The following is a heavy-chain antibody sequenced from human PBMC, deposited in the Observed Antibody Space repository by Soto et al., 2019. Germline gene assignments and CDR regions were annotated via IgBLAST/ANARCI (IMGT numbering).Heavy chain of an antibody. Sequence: PGGSLRLSGVGSGFIFSNNCIHWVRQTPCKGLEWVAFMSYDGSDTFYADSVKGRFTISRDNSKNTLFLHMSNLRAEDTAMYYCTIVRVADSALDHLGQGTLFTFSS. D-gene: IGHD2-8*02. CDR2: MSYDGSDT. J-gene: IGHJ4*02. V-gene: IGHV3-30*02. CDR1: GFIFSNNC. CDR3: TIVRVADSALDH.